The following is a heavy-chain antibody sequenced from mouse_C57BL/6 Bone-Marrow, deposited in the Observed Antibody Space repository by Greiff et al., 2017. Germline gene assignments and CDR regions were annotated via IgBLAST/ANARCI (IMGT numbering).Heavy chain of an antibody. CDR2: IYPRSGNT. Sequence: VQLQQSGAELARPGASVKLSCKASGYTFTSYGISWVKQRTGQGLEWIGEIYPRSGNTYYNETFKGKATLTADKSSSTAYMELRSLTSEDSAVYFGARGTTVVAEGFAYWGQGTLVTVSA. J-gene: IGHJ3*01. D-gene: IGHD1-1*01. CDR1: GYTFTSYG. V-gene: IGHV1-81*01. CDR3: ARGTTVVAEGFAY.